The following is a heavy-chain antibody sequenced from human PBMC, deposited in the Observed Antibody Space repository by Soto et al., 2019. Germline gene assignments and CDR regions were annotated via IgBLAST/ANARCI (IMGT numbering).Heavy chain of an antibody. CDR1: GFTFSSYA. Sequence: EVQLLESGGGLVQPVGSLRLSCAASGFTFSSYAMSWVRQAPGKGLEWVSAISGSGGSTYYADSVKGRFTISRDNSKNKLYLQMNSLRAEDTAVYYCANDGAAAGWGDFDYWGQGTLVTVSS. V-gene: IGHV3-23*01. CDR3: ANDGAAAGWGDFDY. J-gene: IGHJ4*02. D-gene: IGHD6-13*01. CDR2: ISGSGGST.